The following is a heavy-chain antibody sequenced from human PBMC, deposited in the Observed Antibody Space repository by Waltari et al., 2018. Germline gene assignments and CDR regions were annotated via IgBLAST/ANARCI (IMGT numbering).Heavy chain of an antibody. CDR2: IFHSGST. D-gene: IGHD5-12*01. J-gene: IGHJ4*02. CDR1: GYSISSGYY. V-gene: IGHV4-38-2*01. Sequence: QVQLQESGPGLVKPSETLSLTCAVSGYSISSGYYWGWIRQPPGKGLEWIGSIFHSGSTYYNPSLKSRVTISGDTSKNQFSLKLSSVTAADTAVYYCATLAQSGYGNYWGQGTLVTVSS. CDR3: ATLAQSGYGNY.